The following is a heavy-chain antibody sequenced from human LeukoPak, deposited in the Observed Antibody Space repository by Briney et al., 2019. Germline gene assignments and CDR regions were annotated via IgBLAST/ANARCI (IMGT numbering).Heavy chain of an antibody. CDR2: IYYSGST. V-gene: IGHV4-59*12. Sequence: PSETLSLTCTVSGGSISSYYWSWIRQPPGKGLEWIGYIYYSGSTYYNPSLKSRVTISVDTSKNQFSLKLSSVTAADTAVYYCARGRVVDCSGGSCYGSPANWFDPWGQGTLVTVSS. CDR3: ARGRVVDCSGGSCYGSPANWFDP. D-gene: IGHD2-15*01. CDR1: GGSISSYY. J-gene: IGHJ5*02.